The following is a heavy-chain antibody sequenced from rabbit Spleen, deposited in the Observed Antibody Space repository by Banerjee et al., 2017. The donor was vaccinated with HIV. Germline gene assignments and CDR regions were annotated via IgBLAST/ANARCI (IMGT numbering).Heavy chain of an antibody. CDR1: GFTLSSSYW. D-gene: IGHD8-1*01. J-gene: IGHJ6*01. V-gene: IGHV1S40*01. CDR3: ARDSASSFSSYGMDL. CDR2: IYTGDGDI. Sequence: QSLEESGGGLVKPGSSLTLTCTASGFTLSSSYWICWVRQAPGKGLEWIACIYTGDGDIAYASWAKGRFTISKTSSTTVTLQMTSLTAADTATYFCARDSASSFSSYGMDLWGPGTLVTVS.